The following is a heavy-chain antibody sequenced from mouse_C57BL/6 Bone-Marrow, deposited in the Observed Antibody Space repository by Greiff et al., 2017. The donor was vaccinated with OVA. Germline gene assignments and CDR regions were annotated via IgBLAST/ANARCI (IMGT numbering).Heavy chain of an antibody. CDR3: AREIRGYYVLDY. J-gene: IGHJ2*01. V-gene: IGHV1-42*01. Sequence: EVKLMESGPELVKPGASVKISCKASGYSFTGYYMNWVKQSPEKSLEWIGEINPSTGGTTYNQKFKAKATLTVDKSSSTAYMQLKSLTSEDSAVYYCAREIRGYYVLDYWGQGTTLTVSS. CDR1: GYSFTGYY. CDR2: INPSTGGT. D-gene: IGHD2-3*01.